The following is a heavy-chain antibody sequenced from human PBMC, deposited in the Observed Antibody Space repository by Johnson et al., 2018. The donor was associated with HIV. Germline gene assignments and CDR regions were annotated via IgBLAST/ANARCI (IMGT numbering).Heavy chain of an antibody. Sequence: VQLVESGGGVVRPGGSLRLSCAASGSTFDDYGMSWVRQAPGKGLEWASVIYSGGTTYYADSVKGRFTISRDTSENTVHLQMNDLRAEDTAVYYCAREALPRGLQASFGGAFDIWGQGTMVTVSS. CDR1: GSTFDDYG. J-gene: IGHJ3*02. D-gene: IGHD3-16*01. V-gene: IGHV3-66*01. CDR2: IYSGGTT. CDR3: AREALPRGLQASFGGAFDI.